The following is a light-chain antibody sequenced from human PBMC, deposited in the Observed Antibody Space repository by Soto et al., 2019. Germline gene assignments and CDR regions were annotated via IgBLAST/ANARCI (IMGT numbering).Light chain of an antibody. V-gene: IGLV1-51*01. CDR2: DNN. J-gene: IGLJ2*01. Sequence: QSVLTQPPSVSAAPGQKVISCSGSSSNIGNNYVSWYQHLPGTAPKLLIYDNNKRPSGIPDRFSGTKSGTSATLGITGLQTGDEADYYCGTWDSSLIAGVFGGGTKVTVL. CDR3: GTWDSSLIAGV. CDR1: SSNIGNNY.